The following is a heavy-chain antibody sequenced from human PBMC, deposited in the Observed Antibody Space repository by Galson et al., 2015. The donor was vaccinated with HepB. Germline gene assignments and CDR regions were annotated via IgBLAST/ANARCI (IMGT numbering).Heavy chain of an antibody. D-gene: IGHD2-15*01. J-gene: IGHJ4*02. CDR3: ARAYRGYCSGGSCCFDY. V-gene: IGHV1-69*02. Sequence: SVKVSCKASGGTFSSYTISWVRQAPGQGLEWMGRIIPILGIANYAQKFQGRVTITADKSTSTAYMELSSLRSEDTAVYYCARAYRGYCSGGSCCFDYWGQGTLVTVSS. CDR2: IIPILGIA. CDR1: GGTFSSYT.